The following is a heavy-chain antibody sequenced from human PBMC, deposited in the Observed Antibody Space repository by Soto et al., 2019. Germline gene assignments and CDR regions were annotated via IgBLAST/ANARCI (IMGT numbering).Heavy chain of an antibody. Sequence: SETLSLTCTVSGGSVSSGSYFWSWVRQPPGKGLEWIGYIYYSGSTTYNPSLKSRVTILVDTSKNQFSLKLRSVTAADTAVYYCARDREYSYGLTYDIWGQGTMVTVSS. CDR3: ARDREYSYGLTYDI. CDR2: IYYSGST. V-gene: IGHV4-61*01. D-gene: IGHD5-18*01. J-gene: IGHJ3*02. CDR1: GGSVSSGSYF.